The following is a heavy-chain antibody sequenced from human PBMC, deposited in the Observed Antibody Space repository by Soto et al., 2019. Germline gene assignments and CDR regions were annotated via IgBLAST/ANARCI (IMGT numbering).Heavy chain of an antibody. Sequence: ASVKVSWKASGYGFTIYTMHLVRQAPGQRLGWMGWINPVNGDTRNSQNFQGRVTFTRDTSASTTYMELSSLRSEDTAVYYCTRGPNSGSFDYWGQGTLVTVSS. D-gene: IGHD3-10*01. CDR3: TRGPNSGSFDY. J-gene: IGHJ4*02. V-gene: IGHV1-3*01. CDR1: GYGFTIYT. CDR2: INPVNGDT.